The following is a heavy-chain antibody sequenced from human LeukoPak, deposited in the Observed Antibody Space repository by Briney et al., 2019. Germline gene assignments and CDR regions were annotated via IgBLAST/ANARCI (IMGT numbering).Heavy chain of an antibody. CDR3: AKSNGYGLVDI. Sequence: GSLRLSCAASGFTFSSYWMSWVRQPPGKGLEWIGNIFYSGSTYYSPPLKSRLTISLDTSRNQFSLRLNSVTAADTAVYYCAKSNGYGLVDIWGQGTMVTVSS. J-gene: IGHJ3*02. V-gene: IGHV4-59*04. D-gene: IGHD3-10*01. CDR1: GFTFSSYW. CDR2: IFYSGST.